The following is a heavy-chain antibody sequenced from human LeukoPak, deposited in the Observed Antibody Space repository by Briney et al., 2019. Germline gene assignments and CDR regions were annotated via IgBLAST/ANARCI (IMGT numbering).Heavy chain of an antibody. CDR2: VNPNSGDT. J-gene: IGHJ4*02. V-gene: IGHV1-2*02. Sequence: ASVKVSCKASGYTFTGYHMHWVRLAPGQGLEWMGWVNPNSGDTNYAQKFQGRVTMTRDTSINTAYMELSGLTSDDTAVYYCARGPLSPYFDYWGQGTLVTVSS. CDR1: GYTFTGYH. D-gene: IGHD3-16*01. CDR3: ARGPLSPYFDY.